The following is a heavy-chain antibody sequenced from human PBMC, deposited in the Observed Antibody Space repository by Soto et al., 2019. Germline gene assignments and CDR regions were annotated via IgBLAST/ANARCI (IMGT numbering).Heavy chain of an antibody. Sequence: SETLSLTCTVSGGSISSYYWNWIRQPPGKGLEWIGYIYNSGSTNYNPSLKSRVTMSVDTSKNQFSLKLSSVTAADTAVYYCARRPGFGHAFDIWGQGTTVTVSS. CDR1: GGSISSYY. V-gene: IGHV4-59*08. CDR3: ARRPGFGHAFDI. J-gene: IGHJ3*02. D-gene: IGHD3-10*01. CDR2: IYNSGST.